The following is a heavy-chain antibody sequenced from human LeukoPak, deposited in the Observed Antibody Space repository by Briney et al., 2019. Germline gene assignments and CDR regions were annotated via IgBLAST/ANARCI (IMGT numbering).Heavy chain of an antibody. J-gene: IGHJ4*02. CDR3: ARGRRYFDY. Sequence: SETLSLTCAVSGESFSGNFWTWIRQSPGKGLEWIGEIDNNGITNYNPSLKSRVTMSVDTTRKRFSLRLTSESAADTGVYYCARGRRYFDYWGQGTLVTVSS. CDR2: IDNNGIT. CDR1: GESFSGNF. V-gene: IGHV4-34*01.